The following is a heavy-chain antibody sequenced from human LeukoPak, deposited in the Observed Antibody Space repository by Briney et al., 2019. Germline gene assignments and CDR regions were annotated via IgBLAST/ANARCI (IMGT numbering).Heavy chain of an antibody. Sequence: SETLSLTCAVSVGSISSGNWWSWVRQSPGKGLEWIGYIYNSGSTKYNPSLKSRLSISVDPSKNQFSLRLSSVTAADTAVYYCARLDRSGGASYAIDYWGQGTLVTVSS. J-gene: IGHJ4*02. CDR1: VGSISSGNW. D-gene: IGHD3-10*01. CDR2: IYNSGST. V-gene: IGHV4-4*02. CDR3: ARLDRSGGASYAIDY.